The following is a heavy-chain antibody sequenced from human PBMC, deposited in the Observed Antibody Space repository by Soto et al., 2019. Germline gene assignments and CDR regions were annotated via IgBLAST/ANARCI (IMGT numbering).Heavy chain of an antibody. CDR2: CTPSSSSI. Sequence: EVQLVESGGGLVKPGGSLRLSCAASGFTFKLYTMHWVRQAPGKGLEWVSFCTPSSSSISYADSVEGRFTISRDNARNSLSLQIHNLRAEDTAVYYCARDAASSLDHWGQGTLVTVSS. J-gene: IGHJ4*02. CDR3: ARDAASSLDH. D-gene: IGHD6-13*01. CDR1: GFTFKLYT. V-gene: IGHV3-21*01.